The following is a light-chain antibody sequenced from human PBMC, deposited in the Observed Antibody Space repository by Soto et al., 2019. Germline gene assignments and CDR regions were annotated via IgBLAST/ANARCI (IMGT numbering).Light chain of an antibody. CDR2: GVS. V-gene: IGKV3-20*01. Sequence: ENVLTQSPGTLSLSPGERATLSCRATQSVTSRYFAWYQQKPGQAPRLLIYGVSSRATDIPDRFSGSGSGTDFTLTISRLEPEDFVVYYCQQYSTSPHTFGQGTKVEVK. J-gene: IGKJ2*01. CDR1: QSVTSRY. CDR3: QQYSTSPHT.